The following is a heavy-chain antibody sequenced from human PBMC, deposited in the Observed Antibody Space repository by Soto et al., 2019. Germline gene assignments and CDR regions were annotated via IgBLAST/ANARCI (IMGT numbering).Heavy chain of an antibody. J-gene: IGHJ4*02. CDR3: TREPVTTKWFFDN. D-gene: IGHD2-8*01. CDR2: ISFDGGIR. Sequence: QVQVTESGGGVVQPGGSLRLSCTTSGFTFSAYSMHWFRQAPGKGLEWVAVISFDGGIRNYADSVKGRFTISRDNSRNTLDLQMSSLRLEDTALYYCTREPVTTKWFFDNWGQGIVVVVSS. V-gene: IGHV3-30*14. CDR1: GFTFSAYS.